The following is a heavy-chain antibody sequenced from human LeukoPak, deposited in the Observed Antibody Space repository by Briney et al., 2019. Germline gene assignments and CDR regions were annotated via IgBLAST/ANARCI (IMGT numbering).Heavy chain of an antibody. CDR2: ISGNGRDT. V-gene: IGHV3-23*01. Sequence: PGGSLRLSCAGSGFTFSRYAMNWVRQSAGKGLDWVSSISGNGRDTYYADSVKGRFTISRDSPGNTLYLQLTSLGVDDTATYYCTKDKEVSTIGGYFDSWGQGTRVTVSS. CDR1: GFTFSRYA. J-gene: IGHJ4*03. D-gene: IGHD5-24*01. CDR3: TKDKEVSTIGGYFDS.